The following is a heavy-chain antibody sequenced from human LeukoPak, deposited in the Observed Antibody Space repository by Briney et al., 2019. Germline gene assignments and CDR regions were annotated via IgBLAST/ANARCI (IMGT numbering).Heavy chain of an antibody. CDR2: VYYDGNT. V-gene: IGHV4-39*07. J-gene: IGHJ5*02. CDR1: GGSISSNNYF. CDR3: ARVGDTSAWYGGNWFDP. Sequence: SETLSLTCTVSGGSISSNNYFWGWIRQSPGRGLEWIGNVYYDGNTYYNPSLKSRITISVDTSKNQVSLKLSAVTAADTALYYCARVGDTSAWYGGNWFDPWGQGTLVTVSS. D-gene: IGHD6-19*01.